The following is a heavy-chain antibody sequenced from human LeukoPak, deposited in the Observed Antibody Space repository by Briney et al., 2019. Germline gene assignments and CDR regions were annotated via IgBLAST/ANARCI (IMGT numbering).Heavy chain of an antibody. V-gene: IGHV3-13*01. CDR2: IGAAGDT. CDR3: ARETREGYFDY. Sequence: GSLVLSCAASGFTFSSYDMHWVRQATGKGLEGVSAIGAAGDTYYPGSVKGRFTISRENAKNSLYLQMNSLRAGDTAVYYCARETREGYFDYWGQGTLVTVSS. CDR1: GFTFSSYD. J-gene: IGHJ4*02. D-gene: IGHD1-26*01.